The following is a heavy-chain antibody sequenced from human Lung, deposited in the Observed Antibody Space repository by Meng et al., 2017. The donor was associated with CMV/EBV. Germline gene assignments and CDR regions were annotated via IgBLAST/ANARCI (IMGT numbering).Heavy chain of an antibody. D-gene: IGHD3-10*01. Sequence: LSCTVSGFSISGGYFWGWIRQPPGKGLQWIGNIYHTGTTYYSPSLKSRVTISVDTSRNQFSLRLTSLTAADTAMYYCARDSRILRGEFAYWGQGTXVNGYS. CDR1: GFSISGGYF. J-gene: IGHJ4*02. CDR2: IYHTGTT. CDR3: ARDSRILRGEFAY. V-gene: IGHV4-38-2*02.